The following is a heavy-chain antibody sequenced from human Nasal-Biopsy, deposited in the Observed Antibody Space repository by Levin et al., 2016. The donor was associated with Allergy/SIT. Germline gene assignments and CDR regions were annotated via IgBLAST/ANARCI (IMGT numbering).Heavy chain of an antibody. D-gene: IGHD6-13*01. CDR3: ARQGGRHSRTWVPAHGMDV. CDR1: GYNFGNYW. CDR2: IDPDDSYT. J-gene: IGHJ6*02. Sequence: GESLKISCKGSGYNFGNYWINWVRQMPGKGLEWMGRIDPDDSYTNHSPSFQGHVTISVDKSSSTAYLQWNSLKASDTAMYYCARQGGRHSRTWVPAHGMDVWGQGTTVSVSS. V-gene: IGHV5-10-1*01.